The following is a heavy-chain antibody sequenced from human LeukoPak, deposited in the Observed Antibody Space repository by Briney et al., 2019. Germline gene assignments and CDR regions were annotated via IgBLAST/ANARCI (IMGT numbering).Heavy chain of an antibody. Sequence: GGSLRLSCEASGFTFTNLWMHWVRQTPGEGPVWVSYINSDGSSLKYADSVKGRFTISRDNSKNTVHLQMNDLRAEDRAVYFCARGSRVTPDHWGQGILVTVSS. V-gene: IGHV3-74*03. CDR1: GFTFTNLW. D-gene: IGHD2-21*02. J-gene: IGHJ4*02. CDR3: ARGSRVTPDH. CDR2: INSDGSSL.